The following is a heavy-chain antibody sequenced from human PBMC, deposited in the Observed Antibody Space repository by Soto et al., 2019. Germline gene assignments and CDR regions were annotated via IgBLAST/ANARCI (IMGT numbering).Heavy chain of an antibody. V-gene: IGHV3-53*01. D-gene: IGHD5-12*01. CDR3: ARGDGYNYYFDY. CDR2: IYNDGST. CDR1: GLTVSSNF. Sequence: PGGSLRLSCAASGLTVSSNFVSWVRQAPGKGLEWVSIIYNDGSTYYVDSVKGRFTISRDNSKNTLYLQMNGLRAEDTAVYYCARGDGYNYYFDYWGKGTLVTVSS. J-gene: IGHJ4*02.